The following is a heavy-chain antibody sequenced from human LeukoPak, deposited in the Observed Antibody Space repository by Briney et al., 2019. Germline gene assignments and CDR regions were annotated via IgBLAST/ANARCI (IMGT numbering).Heavy chain of an antibody. Sequence: GGSLRLSCAASGFTFSDYYMSWIRHAPGKGLEWVSYISGTSSFTNYADSVKGRSTISRDNAKNSLYLQMNSLRAEDTAVYYCARDLQLRYWGQGTLVTVSS. V-gene: IGHV3-11*06. D-gene: IGHD2-2*02. CDR2: ISGTSSFT. CDR1: GFTFSDYY. J-gene: IGHJ4*02. CDR3: ARDLQLRY.